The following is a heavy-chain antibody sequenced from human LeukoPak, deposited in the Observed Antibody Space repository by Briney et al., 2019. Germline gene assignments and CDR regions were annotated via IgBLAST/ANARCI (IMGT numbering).Heavy chain of an antibody. CDR2: LHYSGSS. J-gene: IGHJ3*01. CDR1: GVSISNYY. Sequence: SETLSLTCSVSGVSISNYYWSWIRQSPGRELEWIGHLHYSGSSSYNPSLRSRVTTSVDMSKNQFSLRLTSVTAADTAVYYCARSRPIMGITDAFDVWGQGTMVTVSS. V-gene: IGHV4-59*01. D-gene: IGHD1-26*01. CDR3: ARSRPIMGITDAFDV.